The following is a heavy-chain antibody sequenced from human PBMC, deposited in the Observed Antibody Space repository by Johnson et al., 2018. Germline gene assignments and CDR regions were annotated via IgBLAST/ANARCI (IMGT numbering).Heavy chain of an antibody. Sequence: QVQLQESGPSLVKPSQTVSLTCTVSGDSISSDGYYWSWVRQRPGKGLEWIGYIYYSGSTYYNPSLERPFTMSVDTAKKQFSLKVTSVTAADTAVYYCARSSRDITSGHAFDIWGQGTMVTVSS. CDR2: IYYSGST. J-gene: IGHJ3*02. CDR1: GDSISSDGYY. D-gene: IGHD3-10*01. CDR3: ARSSRDITSGHAFDI. V-gene: IGHV4-31*02.